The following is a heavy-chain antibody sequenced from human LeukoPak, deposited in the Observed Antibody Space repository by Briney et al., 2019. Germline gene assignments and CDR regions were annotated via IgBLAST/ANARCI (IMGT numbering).Heavy chain of an antibody. J-gene: IGHJ4*02. V-gene: IGHV3-53*01. CDR2: IYSGGST. CDR1: GFTVSSNY. Sequence: GGSLRLSCAASGFTVSSNYMSWVRQAPGKGLEWVSVIYSGGSTYYADSVKGRFTISRDNSKNTLYLQMNSLRAEDTAVYYCAKEGSRYYYGSGSPIWAYWGQGTLVTVSS. CDR3: AKEGSRYYYGSGSPIWAY. D-gene: IGHD3-10*01.